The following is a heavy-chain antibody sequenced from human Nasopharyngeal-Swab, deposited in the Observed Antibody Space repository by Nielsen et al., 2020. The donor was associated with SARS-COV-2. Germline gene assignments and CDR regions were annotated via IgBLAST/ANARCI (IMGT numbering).Heavy chain of an antibody. D-gene: IGHD4-17*01. V-gene: IGHV3-23*01. CDR1: GFTFSSYA. Sequence: GESLKISCAASGFTFSSYAMSWVRQAPGKGLEWVSASGSGGSTYYADSVKGRFTISRDNSKNTLYLQMNSLRAEDTAVYYCAKGAGDDYGDYGGGYWGQGTLVTVSS. CDR3: AKGAGDDYGDYGGGY. J-gene: IGHJ4*02. CDR2: SGSGGST.